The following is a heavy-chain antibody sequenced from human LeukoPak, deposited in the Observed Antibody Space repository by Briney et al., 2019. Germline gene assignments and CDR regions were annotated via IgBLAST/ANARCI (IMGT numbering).Heavy chain of an antibody. J-gene: IGHJ2*01. CDR2: TSGSAGST. V-gene: IGHV3-23*01. CDR3: AKCSGTYFYWYFDL. Sequence: PGGSLRLSCAASGFTFSSYAMSWVRQAPGKGLEWVSVTSGSAGSTYYADSVKGRFTISRDNSKNTLYLQMNSLRAEDTAVYYCAKCSGTYFYWYFDLWGRGTLVTVSS. CDR1: GFTFSSYA. D-gene: IGHD1-26*01.